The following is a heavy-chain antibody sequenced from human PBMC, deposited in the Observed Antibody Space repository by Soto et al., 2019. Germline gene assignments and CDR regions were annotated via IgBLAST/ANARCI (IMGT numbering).Heavy chain of an antibody. Sequence: EVQLVESGGGLVQPGGSLRLSCVASGFTVSSKYMSWVRQAPGKGLEWVSIIYSGGGTYRADSVKGRFTMSRDNSKNTVYLQMNSLRDEDTAVYYCGGTYYYDSSDDWGQGTLVTVSS. CDR2: IYSGGGT. J-gene: IGHJ4*02. D-gene: IGHD3-22*01. V-gene: IGHV3-66*01. CDR1: GFTVSSKY. CDR3: GGTYYYDSSDD.